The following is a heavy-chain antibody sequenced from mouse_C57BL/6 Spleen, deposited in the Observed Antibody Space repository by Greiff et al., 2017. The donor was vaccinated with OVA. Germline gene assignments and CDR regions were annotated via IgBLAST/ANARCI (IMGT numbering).Heavy chain of an antibody. D-gene: IGHD2-5*01. CDR3: ARRKGYYSNYVDAMDY. Sequence: QVHVKQPGAELVMPGASVKLSCKASGYTFTSYWMHWVKQRPGQGLEWIGEIDPSDSYTNYNQKFKGKSTLTVDKSSSTAYMQLSSLTSEDSAVYYCARRKGYYSNYVDAMDYWGQGTSVTVSS. V-gene: IGHV1-69*01. CDR1: GYTFTSYW. CDR2: IDPSDSYT. J-gene: IGHJ4*01.